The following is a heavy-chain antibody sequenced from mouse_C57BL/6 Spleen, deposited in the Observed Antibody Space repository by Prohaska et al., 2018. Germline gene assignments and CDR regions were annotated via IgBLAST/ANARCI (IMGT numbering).Heavy chain of an antibody. CDR1: GFTFSNYW. J-gene: IGHJ4*01. CDR2: IRLKSDNYAT. CDR3: TRLNYAMDY. Sequence: VQLLETGGGLVQPGGSMKLSCVASGFTFSNYWMNLVSQSPAKGLEWVAQIRLKSDNYATHYAESLKVRFTISRDDSKSSFYLQMNSLRAEDTGIYYCTRLNYAMDYWGQGTSVTVSS. V-gene: IGHV6-6*02.